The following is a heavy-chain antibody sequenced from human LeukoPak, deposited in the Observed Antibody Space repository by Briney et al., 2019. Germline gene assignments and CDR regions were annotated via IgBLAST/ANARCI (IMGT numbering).Heavy chain of an antibody. J-gene: IGHJ4*02. V-gene: IGHV4-34*01. CDR1: GGPFSGYY. D-gene: IGHD4-17*01. Sequence: SETLSLTCAVYGGPFSGYYWSWIRQPPGKGLEWIGEINHSGSTNYNPSLKSRVTISVDTSKNQFSLKLSSVTAADTAVYYCARGTMTTVTYYFDYWGQGTLVTVSS. CDR3: ARGTMTTVTYYFDY. CDR2: INHSGST.